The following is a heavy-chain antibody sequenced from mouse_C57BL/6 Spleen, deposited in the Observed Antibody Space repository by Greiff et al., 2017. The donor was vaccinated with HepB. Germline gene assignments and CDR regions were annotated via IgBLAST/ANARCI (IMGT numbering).Heavy chain of an antibody. CDR1: GYTFTSYW. V-gene: IGHV1-52*01. J-gene: IGHJ2*01. Sequence: VQLQQPGAELVRPGSSVKLSCKASGYTFTSYWMHWVKQRPIQGLEWIGNIDPSDSETHYNQKFKDKATLTVDKSSSTAYMQLSSLTSEDSAVYYCARWGDYDAFDYWGQGTTLTVSS. D-gene: IGHD2-4*01. CDR2: IDPSDSET. CDR3: ARWGDYDAFDY.